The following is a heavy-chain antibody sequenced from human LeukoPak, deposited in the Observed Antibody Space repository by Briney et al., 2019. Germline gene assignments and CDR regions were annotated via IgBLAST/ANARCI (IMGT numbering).Heavy chain of an antibody. V-gene: IGHV3-33*01. CDR3: ARDLSGPSFY. J-gene: IGHJ4*02. Sequence: GRSLRLSCAASGFTFSSYGMHWVRQAPGKGLEWVAFIRYDGSDKYYADSVKGRFTISRDNAKNSLYLQMNSLRAEDTAIYYCARDLSGPSFYWGQGTLVTVSS. CDR2: IRYDGSDK. CDR1: GFTFSSYG. D-gene: IGHD2-15*01.